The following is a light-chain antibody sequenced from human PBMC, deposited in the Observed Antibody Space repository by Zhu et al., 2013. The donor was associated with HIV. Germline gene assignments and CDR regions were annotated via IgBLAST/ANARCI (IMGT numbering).Light chain of an antibody. Sequence: DIQMTQSPSSVSASVGDRVTITCRASQDITFWLAWYQQKPGKAPKLLIYGGTTLESGVPSRFSGSGSGTEFTLTISDLQPEDFAIYYCQQASSFPITFGQGTRLEIK. J-gene: IGKJ5*01. CDR1: QDITFW. CDR2: GGT. V-gene: IGKV1-12*01. CDR3: QQASSFPIT.